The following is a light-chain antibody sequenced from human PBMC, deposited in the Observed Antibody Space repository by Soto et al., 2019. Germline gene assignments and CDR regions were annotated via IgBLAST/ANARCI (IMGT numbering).Light chain of an antibody. CDR3: QTWGTGIVV. CDR2: VNSDGSH. V-gene: IGLV4-69*01. J-gene: IGLJ2*01. CDR1: SGPSSYA. Sequence: QLVLTQSPSASASLGASVKLTCTLSSGPSSYAIAWHQQQPERGPRYLMRVNSDGSHTNGDGIPDRFSGSSSGAERYLTISSLQSEDEADYYCQTWGTGIVVFGGGTQLTVL.